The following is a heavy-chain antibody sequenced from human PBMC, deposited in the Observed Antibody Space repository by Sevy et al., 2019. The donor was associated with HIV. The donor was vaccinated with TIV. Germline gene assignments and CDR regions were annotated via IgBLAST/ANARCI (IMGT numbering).Heavy chain of an antibody. CDR1: GGSISSGGYY. Sequence: SETLSLTCTVSGGSISSGGYYWSWIRQHPGKGLEWIGYIYYSGSTYYNPSLKSRVTISVETSKNQFSLKLSSVTAADTAVYYCARGPWKMATIGGDIWGQGTMVTVSS. D-gene: IGHD5-12*01. CDR2: IYYSGST. V-gene: IGHV4-31*03. CDR3: ARGPWKMATIGGDI. J-gene: IGHJ3*02.